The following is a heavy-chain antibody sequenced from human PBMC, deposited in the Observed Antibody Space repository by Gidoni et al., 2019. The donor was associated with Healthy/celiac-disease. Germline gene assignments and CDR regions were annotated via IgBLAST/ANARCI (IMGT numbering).Heavy chain of an antibody. V-gene: IGHV3-23*01. CDR2: ISGSGGST. CDR1: GFTFSSYA. Sequence: EVQLLESGGGLVQPGGSLRLSCAAAGFTFSSYAMSWVRQAPGKGLEWVSAISGSGGSTYYADSVKGRFTISSATSKNTLYLQMNSLRAEDTAVYYRAKDSKWLPGYYFDYWGQGTLVTVSS. D-gene: IGHD6-19*01. CDR3: AKDSKWLPGYYFDY. J-gene: IGHJ4*02.